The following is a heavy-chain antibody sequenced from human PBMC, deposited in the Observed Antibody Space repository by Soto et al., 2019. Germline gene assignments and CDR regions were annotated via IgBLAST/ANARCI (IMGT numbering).Heavy chain of an antibody. V-gene: IGHV3-23*01. CDR3: ARTYYYDSTGYYRTFDY. J-gene: IGHJ4*02. CDR2: AGPSGSST. CDR1: GLTLSSYA. D-gene: IGHD3-22*01. Sequence: GGSLILSCAASGLTLSSYAMSWVRLAPGKGLEWVSVAGPSGSSTYYADSVKGRFTISRDNSKNTLYLQMNSLRAADTALYFCARTYYYDSTGYYRTFDYWGQGTLVTVSS.